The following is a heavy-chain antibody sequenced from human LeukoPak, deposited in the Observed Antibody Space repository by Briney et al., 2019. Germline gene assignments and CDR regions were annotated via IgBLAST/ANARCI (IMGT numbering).Heavy chain of an antibody. D-gene: IGHD1-26*01. CDR3: ASGRLLDY. V-gene: IGHV3-30*03. J-gene: IGHJ4*02. CDR2: ISYDGSNK. CDR1: GFTFSSYS. Sequence: GGSLRLSCAASGFTFSSYSMNWVRQAPGKGLEWVAVISYDGSNKYYADSVKGRFTISRDNSKNTLYLQMNSLRAEDTAVYYCASGRLLDYWGQGTLVTVSS.